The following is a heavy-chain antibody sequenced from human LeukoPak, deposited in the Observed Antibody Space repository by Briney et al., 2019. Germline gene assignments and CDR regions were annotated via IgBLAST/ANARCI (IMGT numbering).Heavy chain of an antibody. J-gene: IGHJ4*02. CDR2: ISAYNGNT. CDR3: ARDTENQYYDFWSGDQARLPNVFDY. D-gene: IGHD3-3*01. V-gene: IGHV1-18*01. CDR1: GYTFTSYG. Sequence: ASVKVSCKASGYTFTSYGISWVRQAPGQGLEWMGWISAYNGNTNYAQKLQGRVTMTTDTSTSTAYMELRSLRSDDTAVYYCARDTENQYYDFWSGDQARLPNVFDYWGQGTLVTVSS.